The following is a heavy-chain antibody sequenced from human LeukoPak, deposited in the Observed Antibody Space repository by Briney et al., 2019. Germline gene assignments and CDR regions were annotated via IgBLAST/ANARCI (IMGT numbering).Heavy chain of an antibody. CDR3: ARAILYPDHFDY. J-gene: IGHJ4*02. Sequence: GGSLRLSCAASGFTFSDYTMNWVRQAPGKGLEWVSSISSSSSDIYYADSVKGRFTISRDNAKKSLSLQMNSLRAEDTAVYYCARAILYPDHFDYWGQGTLVTVSS. CDR1: GFTFSDYT. CDR2: ISSSSSDI. D-gene: IGHD2-8*01. V-gene: IGHV3-21*01.